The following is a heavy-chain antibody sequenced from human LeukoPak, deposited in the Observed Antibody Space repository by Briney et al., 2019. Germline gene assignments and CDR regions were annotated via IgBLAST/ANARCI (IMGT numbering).Heavy chain of an antibody. CDR2: FYHGENT. CDR1: GYSISSGYF. V-gene: IGHV4-38-2*02. D-gene: IGHD2-21*02. J-gene: IGHJ2*01. Sequence: SETLSLTCTVSGYSISSGYFWGWIRQSPGKGLEWIGSFYHGENTYYNPSLKSRVTISVDTSKNQFSLKLYSVTAADTAVYYCAREWVYCGGDCYLRYFDLWGRGTLVTVSS. CDR3: AREWVYCGGDCYLRYFDL.